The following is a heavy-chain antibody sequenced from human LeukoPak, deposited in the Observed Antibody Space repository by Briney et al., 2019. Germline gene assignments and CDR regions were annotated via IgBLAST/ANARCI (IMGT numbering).Heavy chain of an antibody. CDR2: INENGGEK. CDR1: GLTFKTYW. CDR3: ARAMWPGYKYGTSDMDV. Sequence: GGSLRLSCAASGLTFKTYWMIWVRQAPGKGLEWVANINENGGEKFYAESARGRFTISRDNAENSLYLQMTSLRAEDTAVYFSARAMWPGYKYGTSDMDVWGKGTTVIVSS. J-gene: IGHJ6*03. D-gene: IGHD5-12*01. V-gene: IGHV3-7*01.